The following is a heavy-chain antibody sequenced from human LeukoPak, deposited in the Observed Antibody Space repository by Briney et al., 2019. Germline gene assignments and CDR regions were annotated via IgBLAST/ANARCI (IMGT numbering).Heavy chain of an antibody. CDR2: IYYSGST. D-gene: IGHD2-2*01. CDR1: GGSISSSRYS. CDR3: ARFFCSSTSCPFDP. Sequence: SETLSLTCTVSGGSISSSRYSWGWIRQPPGKGLEWIGSIYYSGSTYYNPSLKSRVTISVDTSKNQFSLKLSSVTAADTAVYYCARFFCSSTSCPFDPWGQGTLVTVSS. J-gene: IGHJ5*02. V-gene: IGHV4-39*01.